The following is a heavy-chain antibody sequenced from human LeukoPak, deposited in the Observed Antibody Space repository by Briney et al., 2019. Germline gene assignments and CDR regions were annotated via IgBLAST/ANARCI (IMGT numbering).Heavy chain of an antibody. J-gene: IGHJ6*02. V-gene: IGHV1-18*01. CDR3: ARSGDFWSGSGMDV. CDR2: ISAYNGNT. Sequence: RASVKVSCKASGYTFTSYGISWVRQVPGQGLEWMGWISAYNGNTNYAQKLQGRVTMTTDTSTSTAYVELRSLRSDDTAVYYCARSGDFWSGSGMDVWGQGTTVTVSS. CDR1: GYTFTSYG. D-gene: IGHD3-3*01.